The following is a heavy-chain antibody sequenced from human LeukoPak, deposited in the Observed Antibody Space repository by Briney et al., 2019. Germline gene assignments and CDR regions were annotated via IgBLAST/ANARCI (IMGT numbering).Heavy chain of an antibody. J-gene: IGHJ4*02. CDR2: ISGSGGST. V-gene: IGHV3-23*01. D-gene: IGHD4-17*01. Sequence: PGGSLRLSCAASGFIFSSYAMSWVRQAPGKGLEWVSTISGSGGSTYYGDSAKGRFTISRDNSKNTLYLQMNSLRGDDTAVYYCAKGRYGDYRYYFDYWGQGTLVTVSS. CDR3: AKGRYGDYRYYFDY. CDR1: GFIFSSYA.